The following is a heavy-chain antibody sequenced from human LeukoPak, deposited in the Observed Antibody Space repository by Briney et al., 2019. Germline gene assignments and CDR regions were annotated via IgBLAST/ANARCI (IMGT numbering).Heavy chain of an antibody. CDR1: GYTFTSYG. CDR3: ARELSAVAEDYYYYYMDV. CDR2: ISAYNGNT. V-gene: IGHV1-18*01. Sequence: ASVKVSCKASGYTFTSYGISWVRQAPGQGLEWMGWISAYNGNTNYAQKLQGRVTMTTDTSTSTAYMELRSLRSDDTAVYYCARELSAVAEDYYYYYMDVWGKGTTVTISS. J-gene: IGHJ6*03. D-gene: IGHD6-19*01.